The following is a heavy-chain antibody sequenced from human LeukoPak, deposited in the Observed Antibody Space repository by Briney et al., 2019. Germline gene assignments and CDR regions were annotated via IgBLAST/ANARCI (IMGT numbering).Heavy chain of an antibody. V-gene: IGHV3-30-3*02. CDR2: ISYAGSNK. CDR1: GFTFSSYA. D-gene: IGHD2-15*01. Sequence: GGSLRLSCAASGFTFSSYAMHWVRQAPGKGLEWVAVISYAGSNKYYADSVKGRFTISRDNSKNTLYLQMNSLRAEDTAVYYCAKSTAPCSRGSCYSALESWGQGTLVTVSS. J-gene: IGHJ4*02. CDR3: AKSTAPCSRGSCYSALES.